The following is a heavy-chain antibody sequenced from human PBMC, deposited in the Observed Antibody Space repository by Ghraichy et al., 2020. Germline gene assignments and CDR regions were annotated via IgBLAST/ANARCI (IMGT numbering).Heavy chain of an antibody. CDR2: IYHGGGT. D-gene: IGHD2-2*01. CDR3: ARGPPREIVVVAAGAPGV. J-gene: IGHJ6*02. V-gene: IGHV4-34*01. Sequence: SLSCAVYGGSFSGYYWTWIRQSPGKGLEWIGEIYHGGGTNYNPSLESRVTMSLDTSKNQFSLKLSSVTAADTAVYYCARGPPREIVVVAAGAPGVWGQGTTVTVAS. CDR1: GGSFSGYY.